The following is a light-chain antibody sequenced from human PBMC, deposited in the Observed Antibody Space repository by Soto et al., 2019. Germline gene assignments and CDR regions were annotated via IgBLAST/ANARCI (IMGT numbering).Light chain of an antibody. CDR1: DIGRKS. J-gene: IGLJ2*01. Sequence: SYELTQPPSVAVAPGTTASISCEGNDIGRKSVHWYQKKSGQAPVLVFHSDNDRPSGIPDRFSGSNYGNTATLTISRVEAGDEAVYYCHVWDSITNHVVFGGGTKLTVL. V-gene: IGLV3-21*04. CDR2: SDN. CDR3: HVWDSITNHVV.